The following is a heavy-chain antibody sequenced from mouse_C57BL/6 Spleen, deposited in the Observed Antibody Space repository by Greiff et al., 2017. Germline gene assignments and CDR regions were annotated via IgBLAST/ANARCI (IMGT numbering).Heavy chain of an antibody. D-gene: IGHD1-1*01. J-gene: IGHJ4*01. CDR3: AREGGITTVPHYYAMDY. CDR1: GYTFTSYW. V-gene: IGHV1-7*01. CDR2: INPSSGYT. Sequence: QVQLKESGAELAKPGASVKLSCKASGYTFTSYWMHWVKQRPGQGLEWIGYINPSSGYTKYNQKFKDKATLTADKSSSTAYMQLGSLTYEDSAVXYCAREGGITTVPHYYAMDYWGQGTSVTVSS.